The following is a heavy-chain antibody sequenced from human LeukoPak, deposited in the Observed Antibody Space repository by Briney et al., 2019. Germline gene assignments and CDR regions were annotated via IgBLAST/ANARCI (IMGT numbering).Heavy chain of an antibody. J-gene: IGHJ4*02. Sequence: GGSLRLSCAASGFTFSSYAMSWVRQAPGKGLEWVSAISGSGGSTYYADSVKGRFTISRDNSKNTLYLQMNSLRAEDTAVYYCAKLPGSIVGATHLDYWGQGTLVTVSS. D-gene: IGHD1-26*01. CDR3: AKLPGSIVGATHLDY. CDR2: ISGSGGST. CDR1: GFTFSSYA. V-gene: IGHV3-23*01.